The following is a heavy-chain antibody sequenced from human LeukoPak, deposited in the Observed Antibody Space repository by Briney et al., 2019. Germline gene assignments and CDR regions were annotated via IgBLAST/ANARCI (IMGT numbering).Heavy chain of an antibody. J-gene: IGHJ4*02. CDR3: ARGAPPVN. V-gene: IGHV3-30*03. CDR1: GFTFSSYG. CDR2: ISYDGSNK. Sequence: GGSLRLSCAAPGFTFSSYGMHWVRQAPGKGLEWVAVISYDGSNKYYADSVKGRFTISRDNSKNTLYLQMNSLRAEDTAVYYCARGAPPVNWGQGTLVTVSS.